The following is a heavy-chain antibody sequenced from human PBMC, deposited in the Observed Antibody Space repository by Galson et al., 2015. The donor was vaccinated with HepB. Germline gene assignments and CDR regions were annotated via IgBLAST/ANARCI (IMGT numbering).Heavy chain of an antibody. V-gene: IGHV3-21*01. D-gene: IGHD3-3*01. CDR3: ARVFDFWSSPSNYKYYMDV. CDR1: GFTFNSYT. Sequence: SLRLSCAASGFTFNSYTMTWVRQAPGKGLEWVSSISSSSKYIYYADSVKGRFNISRDNAKSSLFLQMDSVRAEDTAVYYCARVFDFWSSPSNYKYYMDVRGKGTPVTVSS. J-gene: IGHJ6*03. CDR2: ISSSSKYI.